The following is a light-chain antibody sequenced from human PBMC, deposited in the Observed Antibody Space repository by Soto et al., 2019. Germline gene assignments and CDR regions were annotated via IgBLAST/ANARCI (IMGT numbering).Light chain of an antibody. Sequence: SVLXQPPSAXGXPGQSVTISCTGTSSDVGGYNYVSWYQQHPGKAPKLMIYEVSKRPSGVPDRFSGSKSGNTASLTVSGLQAEDEADYYCSSYAGSNNFVFGTGTKVTVL. CDR1: SSDVGGYNY. CDR3: SSYAGSNNFV. J-gene: IGLJ1*01. CDR2: EVS. V-gene: IGLV2-8*01.